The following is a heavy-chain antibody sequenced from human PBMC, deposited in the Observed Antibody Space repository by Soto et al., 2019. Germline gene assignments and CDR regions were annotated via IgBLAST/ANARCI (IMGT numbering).Heavy chain of an antibody. V-gene: IGHV1-3*01. CDR1: GYTFTSYA. Sequence: ASVKVSCKASGYTFTSYAMHWVRQAPGQRLEWMGWINAGNGNTKYSQKFQGRVTITRDTSASTAYMELSSLRSEDTAVYYCAREDHTAMVQYYYGMDVWGQGTTVTVSS. J-gene: IGHJ6*02. CDR3: AREDHTAMVQYYYGMDV. CDR2: INAGNGNT. D-gene: IGHD5-18*01.